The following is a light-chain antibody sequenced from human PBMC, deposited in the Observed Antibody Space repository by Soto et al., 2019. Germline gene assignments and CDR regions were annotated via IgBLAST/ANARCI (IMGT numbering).Light chain of an antibody. CDR3: QHYNSYSEA. J-gene: IGKJ1*01. CDR1: QTISSW. CDR2: KAS. V-gene: IGKV1-5*03. Sequence: DIQMTQSPSTLSGSVGDRVTITCRASQTISSWLVWYQQKPGKAPKLLIYKASTLKSGDPSRFSGSGSGTEFTITISSLQPDDFATYYCQHYNSYSEAFGQGTKVDIK.